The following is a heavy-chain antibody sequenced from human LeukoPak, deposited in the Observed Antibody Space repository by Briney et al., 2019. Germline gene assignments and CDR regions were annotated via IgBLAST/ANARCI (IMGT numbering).Heavy chain of an antibody. J-gene: IGHJ4*02. Sequence: PGGSLRLSCAASGFTFSSYAMSWVRQAPGKGLEWVSAISGSGGSTYYADSVKGRFTISRDNSKNMLYLQMNSLRAEDTAVYYCAKDDRGTTTPYYFDYWGQGTLVTVSS. D-gene: IGHD1-26*01. CDR2: ISGSGGST. V-gene: IGHV3-23*01. CDR3: AKDDRGTTTPYYFDY. CDR1: GFTFSSYA.